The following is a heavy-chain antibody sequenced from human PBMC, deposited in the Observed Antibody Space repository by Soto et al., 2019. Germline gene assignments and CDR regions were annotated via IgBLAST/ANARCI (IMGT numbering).Heavy chain of an antibody. D-gene: IGHD3-22*01. CDR2: ISGSGGST. CDR1: GFTFSSYA. CDR3: AKDEISTMMGLVV. Sequence: EVQLLESGGGLVQPGGSLRLSCAASGFTFSSYAMSWVRQAPGKGLEWVSAISGSGGSTYYADSVKGRFTISRDNSKHTLYLQMNSLRAEDTAVYYCAKDEISTMMGLVVWGQGTTVTVSS. J-gene: IGHJ6*02. V-gene: IGHV3-23*01.